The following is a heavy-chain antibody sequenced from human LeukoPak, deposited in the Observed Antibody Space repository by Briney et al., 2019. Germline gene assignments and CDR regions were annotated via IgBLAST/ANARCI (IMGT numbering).Heavy chain of an antibody. D-gene: IGHD5-18*01. V-gene: IGHV4-39*07. CDR3: ARGLGYSYGLDWFGP. J-gene: IGHJ5*02. CDR1: GDSIGSSSYY. Sequence: SETLSLTCTVSGDSIGSSSYYWGWIRQPPGKGLEWIGSIFYSGSTYYNPSLKSRVSISLDISKNQFYLKLSSVTAADTAVYYCARGLGYSYGLDWFGPWGQGTLVTVSS. CDR2: IFYSGST.